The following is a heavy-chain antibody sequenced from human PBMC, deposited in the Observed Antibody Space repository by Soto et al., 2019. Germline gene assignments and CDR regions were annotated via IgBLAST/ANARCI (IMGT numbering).Heavy chain of an antibody. D-gene: IGHD3-10*01. CDR1: GFTFSSYS. Sequence: ESGGGLVKPGGSLRLSCAASGFTFSSYSMNWVRQAPGKGLEWVSSISSSSSYIYYADSVKGRFTISRDNAKNSLYLQMNSLRAEDTAVYYCARESGSGYLGWFDPWGQGTLVTVSS. CDR3: ARESGSGYLGWFDP. V-gene: IGHV3-21*01. CDR2: ISSSSSYI. J-gene: IGHJ5*02.